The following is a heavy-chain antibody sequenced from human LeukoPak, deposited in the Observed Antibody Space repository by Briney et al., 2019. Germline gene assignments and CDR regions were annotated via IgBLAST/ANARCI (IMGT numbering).Heavy chain of an antibody. CDR2: ISSSSSYI. J-gene: IGHJ4*02. D-gene: IGHD1-14*01. CDR3: ARDFPSRRTGLF. CDR1: GFTFSDYY. V-gene: IGHV3-21*01. Sequence: KPGGSLRLSCAASGFTFSDYYMTWVRQAPGKGLEWVSSISSSSSYIYYADSVKGRFTISRDNAKNSLYLQMNSLRAEDTAVYYCARDFPSRRTGLFWGQGTLVTVSS.